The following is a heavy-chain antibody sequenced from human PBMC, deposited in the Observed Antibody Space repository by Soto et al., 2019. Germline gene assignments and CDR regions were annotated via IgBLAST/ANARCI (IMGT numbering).Heavy chain of an antibody. CDR2: ISSSSSYI. D-gene: IGHD2-2*01. V-gene: IGHV3-21*01. CDR1: GFTFSSYS. J-gene: IGHJ6*02. CDR3: ARVKGGCSSTSCYGPLYYYYGMDV. Sequence: KPGGSLRLSCAASGFTFSSYSMNWVRQAPGKGLEWVSSISSSSSYIYYADSVKGRFTISRDNAKNSLYLQMNSLRAEDTAVYYCARVKGGCSSTSCYGPLYYYYGMDVWGQGTTVTVSS.